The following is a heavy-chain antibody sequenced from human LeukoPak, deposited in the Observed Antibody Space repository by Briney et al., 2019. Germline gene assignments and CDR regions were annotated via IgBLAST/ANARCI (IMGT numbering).Heavy chain of an antibody. D-gene: IGHD4-17*01. J-gene: IGHJ4*02. CDR3: ASSDGDLSFDY. CDR2: IYHSGST. CDR1: GYSISSGYY. V-gene: IGHV4-38-2*02. Sequence: PSETLSLTCTVSGYSISSGYYWGWIRQPPGQGLEWIGSIYHSGSTYYNPSLKSRVTISVDTSKNQFSLKLSSVTAADTAVYYCASSDGDLSFDYWGQGTLVTVSS.